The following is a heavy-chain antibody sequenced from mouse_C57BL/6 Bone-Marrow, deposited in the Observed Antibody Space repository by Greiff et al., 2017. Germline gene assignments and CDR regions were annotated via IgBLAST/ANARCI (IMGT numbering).Heavy chain of an antibody. V-gene: IGHV14-4*01. Sequence: VQLKESGAELVRPGASVKLSCTASGFNIKDYYMHWVKQRPEQGLEWIGWIDPENGDTEYASKFQGKATITVDTSSNTAYLQLSSLTSEDTAVYYCTRIAYGGRGNLVTVTA. CDR3: TRIAY. CDR1: GFNIKDYY. CDR2: IDPENGDT. J-gene: IGHJ3*01.